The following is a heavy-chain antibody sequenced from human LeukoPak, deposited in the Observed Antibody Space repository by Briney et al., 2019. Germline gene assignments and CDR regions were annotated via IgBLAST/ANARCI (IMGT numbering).Heavy chain of an antibody. D-gene: IGHD6-19*01. CDR1: GFTFSSYS. CDR2: ISSSSSYI. J-gene: IGHJ4*02. CDR3: AGVSSSGWYGSANDY. Sequence: GGSLRLSCAASGFTFSSYSMNWVRQAPGKGLEWVSSISSSSSYIYYADSVKGRFTISRDNAKNSLYLQMNSLRAEDTALYYCAGVSSSGWYGSANDYWGQGALVTVSS. V-gene: IGHV3-21*04.